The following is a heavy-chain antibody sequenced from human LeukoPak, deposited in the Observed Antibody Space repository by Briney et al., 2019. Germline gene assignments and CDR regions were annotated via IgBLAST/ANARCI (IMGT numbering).Heavy chain of an antibody. CDR2: ISGSGDNT. Sequence: PGGSLRLSCAASGFTFSSYAMTWVRQAPGKGLEWVSVISGSGDNTYYADSVKGRFTISRDNSKNTLFLQMNSLRAEDTAVYYCAKAGGDPYYFYYYMDVWGKGTTATVSS. V-gene: IGHV3-23*01. CDR3: AKAGGDPYYFYYYMDV. CDR1: GFTFSSYA. D-gene: IGHD3-16*01. J-gene: IGHJ6*03.